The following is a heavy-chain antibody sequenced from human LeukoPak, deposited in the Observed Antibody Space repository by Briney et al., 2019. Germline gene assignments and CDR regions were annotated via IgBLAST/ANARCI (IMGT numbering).Heavy chain of an antibody. V-gene: IGHV1-2*02. CDR2: INPNSGGT. J-gene: IGHJ4*02. CDR1: GYTFTGYY. D-gene: IGHD6-6*01. CDR3: ARDSGLLSSSSD. Sequence: ASVKVSCKASGYTFTGYYMRWVRQAPGQGLEWMGWINPNSGGTNYAQKFQGRVTMTRDTSISTAYMELSRLRSDDTAVYYCARDSGLLSSSSDWSQGTLVTVSS.